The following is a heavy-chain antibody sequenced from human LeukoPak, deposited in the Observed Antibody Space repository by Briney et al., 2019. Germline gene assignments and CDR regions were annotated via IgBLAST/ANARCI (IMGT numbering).Heavy chain of an antibody. J-gene: IGHJ4*02. CDR1: GFTFSSYA. D-gene: IGHD1-26*01. V-gene: IGHV3-30-3*01. CDR3: ARVGSGSYYGLDY. CDR2: ISYDGSNK. Sequence: GGSLRLSCAASGFTFSSYAMSWVRQAPGKGLEWVAVISYDGSNKYYADSVKGRFTISRDNSKNTLYLQMNSLRAEDTAVYYCARVGSGSYYGLDYWGQGTLVTVSS.